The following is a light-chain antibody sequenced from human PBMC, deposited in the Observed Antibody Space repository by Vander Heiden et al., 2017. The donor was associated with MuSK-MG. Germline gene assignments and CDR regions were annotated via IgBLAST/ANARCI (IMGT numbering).Light chain of an antibody. CDR3: RTYARSRGV. J-gene: IGLJ3*02. CDR1: SSDVGTYNY. V-gene: IGLV2-14*03. CDR2: DGN. Sequence: QPALTPPASVSGSPGPSIAISCNGTSSDVGTYNYVSRYQQHPGKAPKLMIYDGNHRPSGVSERFSGSKSGNTASLTITGLQAEDEADYYCRTYARSRGVFGGGTKLTVL.